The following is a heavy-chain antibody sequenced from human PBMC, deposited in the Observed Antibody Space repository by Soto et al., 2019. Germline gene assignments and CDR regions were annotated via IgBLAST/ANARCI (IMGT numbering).Heavy chain of an antibody. D-gene: IGHD2-15*01. CDR3: ARDSCSGGSCNIDY. CDR1: GGSIISGGYY. Sequence: SETLSLTCTVSGGSIISGGYYWSWIRQHPGKGLEWIGYIYYSGSTYYNPSLKSRVTISVDTSKNQFSLKLSSVTAADTAVYYCARDSCSGGSCNIDYWGQGTLVTVSS. J-gene: IGHJ4*02. CDR2: IYYSGST. V-gene: IGHV4-31*03.